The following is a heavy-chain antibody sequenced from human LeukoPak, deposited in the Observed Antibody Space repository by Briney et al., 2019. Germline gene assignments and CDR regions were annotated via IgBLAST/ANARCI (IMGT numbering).Heavy chain of an antibody. CDR1: GYTFTIYD. D-gene: IGHD1-1*01. Sequence: ASVNLSCKASGYTFTIYDFNWVRQATGQGLGWMGWMNHNSGNTGYAQKFQGRVTITRNTSISTAYMELSSLRSEDKAVYYCATSRWWNDYYIDYWGQGTLVTVSS. J-gene: IGHJ4*02. CDR3: ATSRWWNDYYIDY. CDR2: MNHNSGNT. V-gene: IGHV1-8*03.